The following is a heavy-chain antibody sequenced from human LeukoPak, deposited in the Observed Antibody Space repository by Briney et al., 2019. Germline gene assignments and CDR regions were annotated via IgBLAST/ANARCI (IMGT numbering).Heavy chain of an antibody. J-gene: IGHJ5*01. CDR2: ISGTGGAT. Sequence: GGSLRLSCVASGFSSGNYAMSWVRQAPGKGLQWVSQISGTGGATWYAGFARDRFTISRDNSKKTLYLQMSGLRVEDTAMYYCVKDPRDTYGTNWFVSWGQGTLLIVSS. V-gene: IGHV3-23*01. CDR1: GFSSGNYA. CDR3: VKDPRDTYGTNWFVS. D-gene: IGHD2-21*01.